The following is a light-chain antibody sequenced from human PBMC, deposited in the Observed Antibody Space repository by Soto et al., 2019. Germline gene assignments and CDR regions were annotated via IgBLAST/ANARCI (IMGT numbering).Light chain of an antibody. V-gene: IGKV3-11*01. CDR2: DAS. CDR3: QQRSNWPVT. Sequence: EIVLTQSPATLSLSPGERATLSCRASQSVSSYLAWYQQKPGQAPRLLIYDASNRATGIPARFSGSGSGTDFTRTISSLGPEDFAVYYCQQRSNWPVTFGQGTKVEIK. J-gene: IGKJ1*01. CDR1: QSVSSY.